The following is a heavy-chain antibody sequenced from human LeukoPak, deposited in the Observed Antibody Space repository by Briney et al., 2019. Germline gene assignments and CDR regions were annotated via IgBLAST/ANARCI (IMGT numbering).Heavy chain of an antibody. CDR2: ISGSGGST. CDR3: AKDRYPVVTDY. D-gene: IGHD4-23*01. V-gene: IGHV3-23*01. J-gene: IGHJ4*02. Sequence: GALRLSCAASGFTFSSYAMSWVRQAPGKGLKWVSAISGSGGSTYYADSVKGRFTISRDNSKNTLYLQMNSLRAEDTAVYYCAKDRYPVVTDYWGQGTLVTVSS. CDR1: GFTFSSYA.